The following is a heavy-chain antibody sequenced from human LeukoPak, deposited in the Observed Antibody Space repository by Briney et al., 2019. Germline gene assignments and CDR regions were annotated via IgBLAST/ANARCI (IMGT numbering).Heavy chain of an antibody. CDR1: EFTFSSYW. D-gene: IGHD1-26*01. J-gene: IGHJ3*02. CDR2: IDTDGTRT. CDR3: AREGIVGATTDAFDI. Sequence: GGSLRLSCAASEFTFSSYWMHWVRQAPGKGLVWVSRIDTDGTRTTYADSVKGRFTISRDNAKNTLYLQMNRLRAEDTAVYYCAREGIVGATTDAFDIWGQGTMVTVSS. V-gene: IGHV3-74*01.